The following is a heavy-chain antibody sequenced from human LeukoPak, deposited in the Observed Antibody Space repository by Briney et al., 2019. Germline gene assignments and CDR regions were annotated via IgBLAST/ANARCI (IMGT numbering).Heavy chain of an antibody. Sequence: GGSLRLSCAASGFIFNSNAMTWVRQAPGKGLEWVSAISETGGGPYYADSVKGRFTISRDNSRNTLYLQMNSLRAEDTALYYCAKNYYASTGYDYWGQGTLVTVSS. D-gene: IGHD3-22*01. CDR2: ISETGGGP. CDR3: AKNYYASTGYDY. J-gene: IGHJ4*02. V-gene: IGHV3-23*01. CDR1: GFIFNSNA.